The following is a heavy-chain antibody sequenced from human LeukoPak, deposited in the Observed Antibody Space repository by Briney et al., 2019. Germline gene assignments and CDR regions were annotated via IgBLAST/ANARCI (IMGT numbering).Heavy chain of an antibody. V-gene: IGHV3-23*01. CDR3: ATYRQSGGVDY. Sequence: PGGSLRLSCAASGFTFSSYGMHWVRQAPGKGLDWVSTVNSGSGGSTWNADSVKGRFTISRDNPKNTLYLQMNSLGAEDTAIYYCATYRQSGGVDYWGQGTLVTVSS. CDR1: GFTFSSYG. J-gene: IGHJ4*02. CDR2: VNSGSGGST. D-gene: IGHD2-15*01.